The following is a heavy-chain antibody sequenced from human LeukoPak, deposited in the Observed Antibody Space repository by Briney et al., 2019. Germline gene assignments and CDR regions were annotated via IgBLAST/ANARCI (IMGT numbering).Heavy chain of an antibody. D-gene: IGHD3-10*01. V-gene: IGHV3-33*01. Sequence: GGSLRLSCAASGFTFSSYGMHWVRQAPGKGLEWVAVIWYDGSNKYYADSVKGRFTIFRDNSKNTLYLQMNSLRAEDTAVYYCARDRSLHYGSGSLDYWGQGTLVTVSS. J-gene: IGHJ4*02. CDR3: ARDRSLHYGSGSLDY. CDR2: IWYDGSNK. CDR1: GFTFSSYG.